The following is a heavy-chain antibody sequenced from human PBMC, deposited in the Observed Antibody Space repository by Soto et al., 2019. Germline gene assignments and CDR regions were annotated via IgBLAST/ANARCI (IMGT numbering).Heavy chain of an antibody. J-gene: IGHJ4*02. V-gene: IGHV3-23*01. CDR1: GFTFSSYD. D-gene: IGHD3-10*01. CDR3: AKRGARSFDY. Sequence: GGSLRLSCAASGFTFSSYDMSWVRQAPGPGLEWVSAISGSGGSTYYADSAKSRFTISRDNSKNTPYVQMNSLRAEDPAVYHCAKRGARSFDYVGQGALVTVSS. CDR2: ISGSGGST.